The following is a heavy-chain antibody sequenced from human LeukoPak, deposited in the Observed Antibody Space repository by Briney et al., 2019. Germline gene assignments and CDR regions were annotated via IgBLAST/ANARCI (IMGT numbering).Heavy chain of an antibody. CDR2: IYNSGST. D-gene: IGHD3-10*01. CDR3: ARQTFGVLYFDS. CDR1: GGSISRGSYY. J-gene: IGHJ4*02. Sequence: SETLSLTCIVSGGSISRGSYYWSWIRQPAGKGLEWMGRIYNSGSTNYNPSLKSRVTISTDMSKNQLSLELNSVTAADTAVYYCARQTFGVLYFDSWGQGTLVIVSS. V-gene: IGHV4-61*02.